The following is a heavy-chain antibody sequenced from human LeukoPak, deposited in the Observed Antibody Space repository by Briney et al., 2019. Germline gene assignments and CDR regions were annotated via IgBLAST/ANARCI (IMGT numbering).Heavy chain of an antibody. Sequence: SETLSLTCTVSGGSISSYYWSWIRQPPGKGLEWIGYTYHRGSTNCNPSLKSRVTMSVDTSKNQFSLKLTSVTAADTAVYYCARHGGNYDFDYWGQGTLVTVSS. J-gene: IGHJ4*02. CDR2: TYHRGST. CDR3: ARHGGNYDFDY. D-gene: IGHD4-11*01. V-gene: IGHV4-59*08. CDR1: GGSISSYY.